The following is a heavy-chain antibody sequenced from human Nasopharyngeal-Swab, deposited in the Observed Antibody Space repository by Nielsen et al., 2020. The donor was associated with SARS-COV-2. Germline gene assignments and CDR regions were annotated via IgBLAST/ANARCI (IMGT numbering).Heavy chain of an antibody. V-gene: IGHV3-30-3*01. CDR2: ISYDGSNK. Sequence: GESLKISCAASGFTFSSYAMHWVRQAPGKGPEWVAVISYDGSNKYYADSVKGRFTISRDNSKNTLYPQMNSLRAEDTAVYYCARDLPTGRDGYNSGFDYWGQGTLVTVSS. CDR3: ARDLPTGRDGYNSGFDY. D-gene: IGHD5-24*01. CDR1: GFTFSSYA. J-gene: IGHJ4*02.